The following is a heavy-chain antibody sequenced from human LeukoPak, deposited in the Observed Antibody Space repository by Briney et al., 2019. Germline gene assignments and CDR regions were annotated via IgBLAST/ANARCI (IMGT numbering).Heavy chain of an antibody. J-gene: IGHJ5*02. CDR1: GGSFSGYY. D-gene: IGHD3-9*01. CDR3: ARQGYDILTGYSPYWFDP. V-gene: IGHV4-34*01. Sequence: ETLSLTCAVYGGSFSGYYWSWIRQPPGKGLEWIGEINHSGSTNYNPSLKSRVTISVDTSKNQFSLKLSSVTAADTAVYYCARQGYDILTGYSPYWFDPWGQGTLVTVSS. CDR2: INHSGST.